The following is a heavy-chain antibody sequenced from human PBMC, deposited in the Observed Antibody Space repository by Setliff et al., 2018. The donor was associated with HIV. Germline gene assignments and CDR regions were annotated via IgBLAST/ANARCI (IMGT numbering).Heavy chain of an antibody. CDR2: VTHSGRT. Sequence: PSETLSLTCAVYGGSFSGYYWSWIRQPPGKGLEWIGEVTHSGRTNYNPSLESRVTTSVDTSKKQFSLRLTSVTAADTAVYYCARGVRDNRGWSSYYFDYWGQGTLVTVSS. J-gene: IGHJ4*02. V-gene: IGHV4-34*01. D-gene: IGHD3-10*01. CDR3: ARGVRDNRGWSSYYFDY. CDR1: GGSFSGYY.